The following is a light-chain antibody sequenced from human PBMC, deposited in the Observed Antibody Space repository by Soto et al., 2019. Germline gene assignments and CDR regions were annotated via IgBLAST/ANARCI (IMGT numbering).Light chain of an antibody. CDR1: QSISSW. J-gene: IGKJ1*01. CDR3: QQYNSYRT. CDR2: DAS. V-gene: IGKV1-5*01. Sequence: SSSTLSASVGDRVTITCRASQSISSWLAWYQQKPGKAPKLLIYDASSLESGVPSRFSGSGSGTEFTLTISSLQPDDFATYYCQQYNSYRTFGQGTKV.